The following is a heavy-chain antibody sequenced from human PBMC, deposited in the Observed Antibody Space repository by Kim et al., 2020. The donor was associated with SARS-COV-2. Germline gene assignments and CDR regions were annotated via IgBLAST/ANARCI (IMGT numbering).Heavy chain of an antibody. V-gene: IGHV3-48*03. CDR2: ISSSGSTI. J-gene: IGHJ4*02. CDR3: ARGGRPIFGVLSLDY. Sequence: GGSLRLSCAASGFIFRSYEMNWARQAPGKGLEWVSYISSSGSTINYADSVKGRFTISRDNAKNSLYLQMNSLRAEDTAVYFCARGGRPIFGVLSLDYWGQGTLVTVSS. CDR1: GFIFRSYE. D-gene: IGHD3-3*01.